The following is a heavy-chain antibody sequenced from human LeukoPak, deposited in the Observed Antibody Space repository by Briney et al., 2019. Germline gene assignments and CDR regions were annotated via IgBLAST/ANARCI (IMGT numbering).Heavy chain of an antibody. Sequence: GGSLRLSCAASGFTFSSYGMHWVRQAPGKGLECVALIWYDGSVKYCADSVKGRFTISRDNSKNTLYLQMNSLRAEDTAVYYCAALQGGELLWFGELLRGAFDIWGQGTMVTVSS. J-gene: IGHJ3*02. V-gene: IGHV3-33*01. D-gene: IGHD3-10*01. CDR2: IWYDGSVK. CDR3: AALQGGELLWFGELLRGAFDI. CDR1: GFTFSSYG.